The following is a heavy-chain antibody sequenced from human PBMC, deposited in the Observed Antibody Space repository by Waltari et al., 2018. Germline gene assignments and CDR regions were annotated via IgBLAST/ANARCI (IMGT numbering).Heavy chain of an antibody. CDR3: ASSYSSSWYYFDY. J-gene: IGHJ4*02. CDR1: GGSFSGYY. CDR2: INHSGST. D-gene: IGHD6-13*01. Sequence: QVQLQQWGAGLLKPSETLSLTCAVYGGSFSGYYWSWIRQPPGKGLEWIGEINHSGSTNYNPSLKSRVTISVDTSKNQFSLKLSSVTAADTAVYYCASSYSSSWYYFDYWGQGTLVTVSS. V-gene: IGHV4-34*01.